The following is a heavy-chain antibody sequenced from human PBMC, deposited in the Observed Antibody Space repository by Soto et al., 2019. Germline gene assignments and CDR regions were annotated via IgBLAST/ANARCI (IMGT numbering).Heavy chain of an antibody. CDR1: GFTFSSYG. J-gene: IGHJ6*02. Sequence: GGSLRLSCAASGFTFSSYGTHWVRQAPGKGLEWVAVIWYDGSNKYYADSVKGRFTISRDNSKNTMYLQMNSLRAEDTAVYYCARDPPYGSGSYYDTSSDWYYYGMDVWGQGTTVTVSS. V-gene: IGHV3-33*01. CDR3: ARDPPYGSGSYYDTSSDWYYYGMDV. CDR2: IWYDGSNK. D-gene: IGHD3-10*01.